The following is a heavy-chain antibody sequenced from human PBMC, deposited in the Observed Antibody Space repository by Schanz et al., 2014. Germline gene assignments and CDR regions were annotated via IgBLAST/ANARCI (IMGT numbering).Heavy chain of an antibody. CDR3: AKDVRPVANTVHFYYMDV. CDR2: ISGSGVTI. D-gene: IGHD6-19*01. V-gene: IGHV3-23*04. J-gene: IGHJ6*02. Sequence: VFLAESGGGVVQPGGSLRLSCAASGFTFFGSFAMSWVRQAPGKGLEWVSVISGSGVTIYYADSVKGRFTISRDNSKNTLYLQMNSLRAEDTAVYYCAKDVRPVANTVHFYYMDVWGQGTTVTVSS. CDR1: GFTFFGSFA.